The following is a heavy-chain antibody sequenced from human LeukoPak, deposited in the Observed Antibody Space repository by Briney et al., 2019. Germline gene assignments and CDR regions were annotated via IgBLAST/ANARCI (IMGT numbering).Heavy chain of an antibody. V-gene: IGHV3-23*01. D-gene: IGHD6-6*01. J-gene: IGHJ3*01. CDR3: AKDWMTSSEDDAFDV. Sequence: PGGSLRLSCAASGFTFSACAMNWVRQAPEKGLEWVSAIGNLGSSTLYADSVKGRFTVSRDNSKNTLYLQMNSPRADDTAVYYCAKDWMTSSEDDAFDVWGPGTMVTVSS. CDR2: IGNLGSST. CDR1: GFTFSACA.